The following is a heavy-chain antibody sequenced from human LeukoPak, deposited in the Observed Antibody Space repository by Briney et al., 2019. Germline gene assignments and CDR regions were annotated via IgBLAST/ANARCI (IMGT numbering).Heavy chain of an antibody. D-gene: IGHD1-26*01. CDR1: GFSFSSYN. Sequence: GGSLRLSCAASGFSFSSYNLNWVRQAPGKGLEWVSSLSTSSIYIYYADSVKGRFTVSRDNARNSLYLQLNSLRAEDTAVYYCARVRVVWDLDDAFDIWGRGTMVTVSS. V-gene: IGHV3-21*01. CDR3: ARVRVVWDLDDAFDI. J-gene: IGHJ3*02. CDR2: LSTSSIYI.